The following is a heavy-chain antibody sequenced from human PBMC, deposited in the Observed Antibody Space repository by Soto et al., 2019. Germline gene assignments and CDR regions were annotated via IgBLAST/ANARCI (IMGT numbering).Heavy chain of an antibody. D-gene: IGHD3-16*01. V-gene: IGHV1-18*01. Sequence: QVQLVQSGDEVKKPGASVKVSCKASGYIFVNYGIAWVRQAPGQGLEWMGWISPYTGNTHSASKVQGRVTITTDTYTSTADMKLGTPPSDDTAVYFCVMVDNYVTPTPQNVWGQGPTVTISS. CDR1: GYIFVNYG. CDR2: ISPYTGNT. J-gene: IGHJ6*02. CDR3: VMVDNYVTPTPQNV.